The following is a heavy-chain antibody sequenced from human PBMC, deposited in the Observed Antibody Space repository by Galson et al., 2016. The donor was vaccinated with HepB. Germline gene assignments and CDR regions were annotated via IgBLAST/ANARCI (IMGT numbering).Heavy chain of an antibody. D-gene: IGHD1-1*01. CDR3: VRSDKMNHYNYEGYYDYGLDV. Sequence: SLRLSCAASGFSFSDYYMAWIRQAPGKGLESVSHIRYSGDPMSYADSVMGRFTISRDNAKNSLFLHMEHLRAEGSAIYYCVRSDKMNHYNYEGYYDYGLDVWDQGTTVTVSS. J-gene: IGHJ6*02. CDR1: GFSFSDYY. V-gene: IGHV3-11*01. CDR2: IRYSGDPM.